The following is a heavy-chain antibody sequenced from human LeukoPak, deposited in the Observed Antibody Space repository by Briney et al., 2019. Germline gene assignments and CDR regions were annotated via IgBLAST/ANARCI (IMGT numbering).Heavy chain of an antibody. Sequence: PSETLSLTCTVSGGSISSSSYYWGWIRQPPGKGLEWIGSIYYSGSTYYNPSLKSRVTISVDTSKNQFSLKLSSVTAADTAVYYCAREDYSSSFDWFDPWGQGILVTVSS. J-gene: IGHJ5*02. CDR2: IYYSGST. V-gene: IGHV4-39*07. D-gene: IGHD6-13*01. CDR1: GGSISSSSYY. CDR3: AREDYSSSFDWFDP.